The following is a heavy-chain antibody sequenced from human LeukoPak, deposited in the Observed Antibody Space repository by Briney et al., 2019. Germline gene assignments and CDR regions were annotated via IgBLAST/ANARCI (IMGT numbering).Heavy chain of an antibody. J-gene: IGHJ4*02. CDR3: ARLSYGQNYFDY. CDR1: GFTFSSYG. CDR2: IWYDTSNK. Sequence: PGRSLRLSCAASGFTFSSYGMHWVRQAPGKGLEWVAVIWYDTSNKYYADSVKGRFTISRDNSKNTLYLQMNSLRAEDTAVYYCARLSYGQNYFDYWGQGTLVTVSS. D-gene: IGHD5-18*01. V-gene: IGHV3-33*01.